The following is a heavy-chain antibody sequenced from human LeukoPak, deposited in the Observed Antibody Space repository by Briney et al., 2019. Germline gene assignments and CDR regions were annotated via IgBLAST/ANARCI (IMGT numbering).Heavy chain of an antibody. CDR3: ARDFGRAYGWGSDY. CDR1: GFTFSSYS. Sequence: GGSLRLSCAASGFTFSSYSMNWVRQAPGKGLEWVSSISSSSYIYYADSVKGRFTISRDNAKNSLYLQMNSLRAEDTAVYYCARDFGRAYGWGSDYWGQGTLVTVSS. D-gene: IGHD6-19*01. V-gene: IGHV3-21*01. J-gene: IGHJ4*02. CDR2: ISSSSYI.